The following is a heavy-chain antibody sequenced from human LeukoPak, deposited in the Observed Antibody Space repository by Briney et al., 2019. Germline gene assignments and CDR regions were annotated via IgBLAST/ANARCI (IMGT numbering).Heavy chain of an antibody. D-gene: IGHD3-9*01. CDR1: GFTFSSYW. Sequence: GSLKLSCAASGFTFSSYWESWVRQAPGKGPEWVANIKQDGSEKYYVGSVKGRFTISRDNAKNSLYLQMNSLRAEDTAVYYCARDWYYDILTGYPPLDYWGQGTLVTVSS. V-gene: IGHV3-7*01. J-gene: IGHJ4*02. CDR2: IKQDGSEK. CDR3: ARDWYYDILTGYPPLDY.